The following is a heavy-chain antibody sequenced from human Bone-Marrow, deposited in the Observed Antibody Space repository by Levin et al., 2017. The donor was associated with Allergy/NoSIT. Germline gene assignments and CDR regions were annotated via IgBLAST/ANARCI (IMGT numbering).Heavy chain of an antibody. CDR2: ISGSGGTS. V-gene: IGHV3-23*01. D-gene: IGHD3-22*01. Sequence: GESLKISCAASGFTFSAYTMTWVRQAPGKGLEWVSGISGSGGTSYYADSVKGRFTISRDNSKDTLYLEINSLRAEDTAVYFCAKGMTYDTSGHYYYYYYYYGLGVWGQGTTVTVSS. CDR3: AKGMTYDTSGHYYYYYYYYGLGV. J-gene: IGHJ6*02. CDR1: GFTFSAYT.